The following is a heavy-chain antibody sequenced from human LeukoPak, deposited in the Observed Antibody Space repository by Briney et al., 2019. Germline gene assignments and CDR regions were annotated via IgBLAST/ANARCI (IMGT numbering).Heavy chain of an antibody. CDR1: GFTFSSYW. Sequence: GGSLRLSCAASGFTFSSYWMSWVRQAPGKGLEWVANIKQDGSEEYYVDSVKGRFTISRDNAKNSLYLQMNSLRAEDTAVYYCARWAGNYYGSSGYPRPFEYWGQGTLVTVSS. J-gene: IGHJ4*02. V-gene: IGHV3-7*01. CDR3: ARWAGNYYGSSGYPRPFEY. CDR2: IKQDGSEE. D-gene: IGHD3-22*01.